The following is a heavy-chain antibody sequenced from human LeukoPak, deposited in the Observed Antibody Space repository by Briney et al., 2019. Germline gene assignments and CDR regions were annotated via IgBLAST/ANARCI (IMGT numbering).Heavy chain of an antibody. Sequence: IHLGGSLRLSCAASGFTVSSNYMSWVRPAPGKGLEWVSVIYSGGSTYYAGSVKGRFTISRDNSKNTLYLQMNSLRAEDTAVYYCARKTYYYDSSGYYLGAAFDIWGQGTMVTVSS. D-gene: IGHD3-22*01. V-gene: IGHV3-53*01. J-gene: IGHJ3*02. CDR3: ARKTYYYDSSGYYLGAAFDI. CDR1: GFTVSSNY. CDR2: IYSGGST.